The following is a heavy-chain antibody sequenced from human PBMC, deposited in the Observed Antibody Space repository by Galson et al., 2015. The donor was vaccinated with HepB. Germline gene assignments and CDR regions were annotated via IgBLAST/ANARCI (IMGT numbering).Heavy chain of an antibody. CDR2: ISSDGSST. CDR3: ARDSPSVGATIDY. CDR1: GFSFSTYW. Sequence: SLRLSCAASGFSFSTYWMHWVRQAPGKGLVWVPRISSDGSSTSHADSVKGRFTISRDNAKNTLYLQMNSLRAEDTAVYYCARDSPSVGATIDYWGQGILVTVSS. D-gene: IGHD1-26*01. V-gene: IGHV3-74*01. J-gene: IGHJ4*02.